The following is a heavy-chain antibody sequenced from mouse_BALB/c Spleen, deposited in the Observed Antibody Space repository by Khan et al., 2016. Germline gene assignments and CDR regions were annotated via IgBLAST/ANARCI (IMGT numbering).Heavy chain of an antibody. D-gene: IGHD1-1*01. V-gene: IGHV3-8*02. J-gene: IGHJ4*01. CDR2: ISYSGST. Sequence: EVQLQESGPSLVKPSQTLSLTCSVTGDSINSNYWNWIRKFPGNKLEYMGYISYSGSTYYNPSLKSRISITRDTSKNQYYLQLNSVTTEDTATYYCARYGRDAMDYWGQGTSFTVSS. CDR1: GDSINSNY. CDR3: ARYGRDAMDY.